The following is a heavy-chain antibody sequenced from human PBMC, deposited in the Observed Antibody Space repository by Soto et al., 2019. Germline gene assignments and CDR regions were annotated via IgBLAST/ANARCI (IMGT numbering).Heavy chain of an antibody. CDR2: ISTYDDKT. D-gene: IGHD2-15*01. V-gene: IGHV1-18*01. Sequence: QVQLVQSVAEVKTPGASVKVSCRASGYSFRTHGISWVRQAPGQGLEWMGWISTYDDKTNFPQKFQGRITMTTDTSTSTAYMELRSLISDDTAVYFCARDLCYCTSSGCFRNWFDPWGQGTLVTVSS. CDR1: GYSFRTHG. J-gene: IGHJ5*02. CDR3: ARDLCYCTSSGCFRNWFDP.